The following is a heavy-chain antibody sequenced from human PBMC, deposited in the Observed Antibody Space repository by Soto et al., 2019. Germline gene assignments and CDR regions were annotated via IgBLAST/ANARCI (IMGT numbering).Heavy chain of an antibody. J-gene: IGHJ4*02. V-gene: IGHV3-23*01. Sequence: EVQLLESGGGLVQPGGSLRLSCAASGFTFSSYAMSWVRQAPGKGLEWVSAISGSGGSTYYADSVKGRFTISRDNSKYTLYLQMNSLRGEDTAVYYSAKEYAEEQLVPFDYWGQGTLVTVSS. D-gene: IGHD6-13*01. CDR1: GFTFSSYA. CDR3: AKEYAEEQLVPFDY. CDR2: ISGSGGST.